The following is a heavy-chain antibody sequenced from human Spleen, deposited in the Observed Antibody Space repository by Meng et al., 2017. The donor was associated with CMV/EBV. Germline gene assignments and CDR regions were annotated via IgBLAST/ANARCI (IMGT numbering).Heavy chain of an antibody. CDR3: ARVIVTGKADFRH. V-gene: IGHV1-2*02. CDR1: GYTFTGYY. Sequence: ASVKVSCKASGYTFTGYYIHWVRQAPGQGLEWMGWIYVKSGGTDYAEKFQGRVIMTGDTSSSTVYMELSRLTSDDTAVYYCARVIVTGKADFRHWGQGTLVTVSS. J-gene: IGHJ1*01. D-gene: IGHD6-19*01. CDR2: IYVKSGGT.